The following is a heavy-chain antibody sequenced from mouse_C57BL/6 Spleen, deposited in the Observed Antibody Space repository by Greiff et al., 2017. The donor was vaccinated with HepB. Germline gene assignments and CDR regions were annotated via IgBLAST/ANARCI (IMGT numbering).Heavy chain of an antibody. D-gene: IGHD2-1*01. Sequence: EVQVVESEGGLVQPGSSMKLSCTASGFTFSDYYMAWVRQVPEKGLEWVANINYDGSSTYYLDSLKSRFIISRDNAKNILYLQMSSLKSEDTATYYCARHLYSGFDYWGQGTTLTVSS. CDR3: ARHLYSGFDY. CDR1: GFTFSDYY. V-gene: IGHV5-16*01. J-gene: IGHJ2*01. CDR2: INYDGSST.